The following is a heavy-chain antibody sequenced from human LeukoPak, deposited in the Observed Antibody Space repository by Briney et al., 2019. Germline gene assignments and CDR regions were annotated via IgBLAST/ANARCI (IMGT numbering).Heavy chain of an antibody. CDR3: ARAVRSWYYSDY. CDR2: INPSGGST. D-gene: IGHD6-13*01. J-gene: IGHJ4*02. V-gene: IGHV1-46*01. CDR1: GYTFTSYY. Sequence: ASVKVSCKASGYTFTSYYMHWVRQAPGQGLEWMGIINPSGGSTSYAQKFQGRVTMTRDTSISTAYMEVSRLRSDDTAVYYCARAVRSWYYSDYWGQGTLVTVSS.